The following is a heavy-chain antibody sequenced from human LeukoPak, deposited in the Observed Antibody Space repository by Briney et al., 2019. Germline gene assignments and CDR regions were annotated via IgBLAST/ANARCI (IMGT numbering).Heavy chain of an antibody. CDR1: GYRFTSYW. D-gene: IGHD3-16*01. V-gene: IGHV5-51*01. CDR2: IYPGDSAT. J-gene: IGHJ4*02. Sequence: GESLQISSKGSGYRFTSYWIGWVRRMPGKGRAWMGIIYPGDSATRYSPSFQGQVTISADKSISTAYLQWSSLKASDTAMYYGARMIIPNDSVRKWGQGTLVTVPS. CDR3: ARMIIPNDSVRK.